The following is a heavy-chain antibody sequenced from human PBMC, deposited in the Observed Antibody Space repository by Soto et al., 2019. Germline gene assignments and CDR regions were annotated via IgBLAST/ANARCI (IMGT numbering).Heavy chain of an antibody. V-gene: IGHV1-18*01. CDR2: ISAYNGNT. J-gene: IGHJ1*01. CDR1: GYTFTSYG. D-gene: IGHD4-4*01. CDR3: ARGQTPNALYSNYAEYFQH. Sequence: GASVKVSCKASGYTFTSYGISWVRQAPGQGLEWMGWISAYNGNTNYAQKLQGRVTMTTDTSTSTAYMELRSLRSDDTAVYYCARGQTPNALYSNYAEYFQHWGQGTLVTVSS.